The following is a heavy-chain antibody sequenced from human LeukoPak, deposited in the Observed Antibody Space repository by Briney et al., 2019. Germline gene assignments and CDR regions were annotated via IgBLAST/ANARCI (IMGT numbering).Heavy chain of an antibody. CDR3: ANAPSGGATVFDY. D-gene: IGHD1-26*01. V-gene: IGHV3-23*01. J-gene: IGHJ4*02. CDR2: ISGSGCSR. Sequence: GGSLRLSCAASGFTFSSYAMIWVRKAPGKALEGVSAISGSGCSRYYADSVKGRFTISRDNSKNTLYLQMNSLRAEDTAVYYCANAPSGGATVFDYWGQGTLVTVSS. CDR1: GFTFSSYA.